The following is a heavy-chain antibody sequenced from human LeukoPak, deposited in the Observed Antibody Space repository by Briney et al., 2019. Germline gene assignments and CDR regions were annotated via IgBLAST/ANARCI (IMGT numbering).Heavy chain of an antibody. J-gene: IGHJ6*03. D-gene: IGHD2-2*01. Sequence: AASVKVSCKASGYTFTGYYMHWVRQAPGQGLEWMGWINPNSGGTNYAQKFQGRVTMTRDTSISTAYMELSRLRSDATAVYYCARDPTRRPDIVVVPATSTPYYYYYMDVWGKGTTVTVSS. CDR2: INPNSGGT. CDR1: GYTFTGYY. V-gene: IGHV1-2*02. CDR3: ARDPTRRPDIVVVPATSTPYYYYYMDV.